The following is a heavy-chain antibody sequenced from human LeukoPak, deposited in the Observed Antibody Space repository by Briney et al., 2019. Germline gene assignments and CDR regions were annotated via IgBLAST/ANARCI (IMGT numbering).Heavy chain of an antibody. J-gene: IGHJ2*01. CDR3: ARDMSSSRYFDL. D-gene: IGHD6-6*01. CDR2: ISAYNGNT. V-gene: IGHV1-18*01. Sequence: ASVKVSCKASGYTFTSYGISWVRQAPGQGLEWMGWISAYNGNTNYAQKLQGRVTMTTDTSTSTAYMELRSLRSGDTTVYYCARDMSSSRYFDLWGRGTLVTVSS. CDR1: GYTFTSYG.